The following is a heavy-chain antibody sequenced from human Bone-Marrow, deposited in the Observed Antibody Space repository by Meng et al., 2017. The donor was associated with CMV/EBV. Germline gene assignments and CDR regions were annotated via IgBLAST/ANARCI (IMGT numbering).Heavy chain of an antibody. Sequence: GSLRLSCTVSGGSISSSSYYWGWIRQPPEKGLEWIGSIYYSGSTYYNPSLKSRVTISVDTSKNQFSLKLSSVTAADTAVYYCARQTSGYCSSTSCYFGGSGIDYWGQGTRVTGSS. J-gene: IGHJ4*02. CDR3: ARQTSGYCSSTSCYFGGSGIDY. CDR2: IYYSGST. V-gene: IGHV4-39*07. CDR1: GGSISSSSYY. D-gene: IGHD2-2*01.